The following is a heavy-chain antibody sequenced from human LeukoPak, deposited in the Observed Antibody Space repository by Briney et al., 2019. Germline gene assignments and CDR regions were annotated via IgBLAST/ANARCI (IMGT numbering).Heavy chain of an antibody. V-gene: IGHV1-2*02. CDR3: ARGRDKTTSPAIDY. J-gene: IGHJ4*02. CDR2: ISPKSGDT. D-gene: IGHD2-2*01. CDR1: GYTFSGYY. Sequence: GASVTVSCKASGYTFSGYYMHWVRQAPGQGHEWMGWISPKSGDTNYAQNFQGRVTMTRDTSISTAYMELSGLTSDDTAVYYCARGRDKTTSPAIDYWGQGTLVTVSS.